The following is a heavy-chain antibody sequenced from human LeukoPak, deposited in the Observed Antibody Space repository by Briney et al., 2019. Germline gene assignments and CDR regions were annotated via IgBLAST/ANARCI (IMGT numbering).Heavy chain of an antibody. CDR3: AKGTLRIAVAGTVDY. CDR2: ISGSGGST. Sequence: TGGPLRLSCAASGLTFSSYAMSWVRQAPGKGLEWVSAISGSGGSTYYADSVKGRFTISRDNSKNTLYLQMSSLRAEDTAVYYCAKGTLRIAVAGTVDYWGQGTLVTVSS. D-gene: IGHD6-19*01. CDR1: GLTFSSYA. V-gene: IGHV3-23*01. J-gene: IGHJ4*02.